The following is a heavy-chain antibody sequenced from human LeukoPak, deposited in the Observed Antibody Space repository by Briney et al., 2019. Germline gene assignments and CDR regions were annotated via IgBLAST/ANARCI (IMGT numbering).Heavy chain of an antibody. CDR2: INPNSGGT. V-gene: IGHV1-2*02. J-gene: IGHJ4*02. CDR3: AREEREQQLPNS. Sequence: ASVKVSCKASGYTFTGYYMHWVRQAPGQGLEWMGWINPNSGGTNYAQKFQGRVTMTRDTSISTAYMELRSLRSDDTAVYYCAREEREQQLPNSWGQGTLVTVSS. D-gene: IGHD6-13*01. CDR1: GYTFTGYY.